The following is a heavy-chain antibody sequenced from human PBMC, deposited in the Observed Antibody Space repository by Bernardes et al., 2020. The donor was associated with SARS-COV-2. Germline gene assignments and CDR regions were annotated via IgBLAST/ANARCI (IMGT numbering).Heavy chain of an antibody. CDR3: ARDVVGYCSSTSCYTDYYYYYMDV. Sequence: SETLSLTCTVSGGSISSYYWSWIRQPAGKGLEWIGRIYTSGSTNYNPSLKSRVTMSVDTSKNQFSLKLSSVTAADTAVYYCARDVVGYCSSTSCYTDYYYYYMDVWGKGTTVTVSS. CDR1: GGSISSYY. J-gene: IGHJ6*03. CDR2: IYTSGST. V-gene: IGHV4-4*07. D-gene: IGHD2-2*02.